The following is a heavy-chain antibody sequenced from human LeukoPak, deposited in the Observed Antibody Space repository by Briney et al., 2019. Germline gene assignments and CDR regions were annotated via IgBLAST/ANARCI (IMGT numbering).Heavy chain of an antibody. V-gene: IGHV1-18*01. J-gene: IGHJ4*02. D-gene: IGHD3-22*01. CDR1: GYTFTSYG. Sequence: ASVKVSCKASGYTFTSYGISWVRQAPGQGLEWMGWISAYNGNTNYAQKLQGRVTMTTDTSTSTAYMELRSLRSDDTAVYYCARLGTYYDSSGYRDYWGQGTLVTVSS. CDR3: ARLGTYYDSSGYRDY. CDR2: ISAYNGNT.